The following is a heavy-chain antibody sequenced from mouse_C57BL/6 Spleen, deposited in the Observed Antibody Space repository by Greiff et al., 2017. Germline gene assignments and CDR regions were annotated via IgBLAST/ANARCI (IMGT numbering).Heavy chain of an antibody. CDR3: ARRGSSPGYFDY. D-gene: IGHD1-1*01. J-gene: IGHJ2*01. CDR1: GYTFTSYW. V-gene: IGHV1-69*01. Sequence: QVQLQQPGAELVMPGASVKLSCKASGYTFTSYWMHWVKQRPGQGLEWIGEIDPSDSYTNYNQKFKGKSTLTVDKSSSTAYMQLSSLTSEDSAVYYCARRGSSPGYFDYWGQGTTLTVSS. CDR2: IDPSDSYT.